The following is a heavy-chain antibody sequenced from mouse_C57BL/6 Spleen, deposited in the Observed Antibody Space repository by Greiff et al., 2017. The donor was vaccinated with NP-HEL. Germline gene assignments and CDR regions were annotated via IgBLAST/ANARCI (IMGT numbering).Heavy chain of an antibody. D-gene: IGHD2-4*01. CDR3: ARIYYDYDGYAMDY. CDR1: GFTFSDYY. Sequence: EVKVVESGGGLVQPGGSLKLSCAASGFTFSDYYMYWVRQTPEKRLEWVAYISNGGGSTYYPDTVKGRFTISRDNAKNTLYLQMSRLKSEDTAMYYCARIYYDYDGYAMDYWGQGTSVTVSS. V-gene: IGHV5-12*01. J-gene: IGHJ4*01. CDR2: ISNGGGST.